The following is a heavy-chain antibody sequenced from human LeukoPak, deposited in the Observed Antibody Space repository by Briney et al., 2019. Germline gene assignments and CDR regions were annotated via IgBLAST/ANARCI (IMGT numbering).Heavy chain of an antibody. J-gene: IGHJ4*02. CDR2: IYHSGST. V-gene: IGHV4-31*03. Sequence: KSSETLSLTCTVSGGSISSGGYHWSWIRQFPGKGLEWIGYIYHSGSTQYNPSLKSRVSISVDTSKNQFSLKLSSVTAADTAMYYCASLVVVAAAGDYWGQGTLVTVSS. CDR3: ASLVVVAAAGDY. CDR1: GGSISSGGYH. D-gene: IGHD2-15*01.